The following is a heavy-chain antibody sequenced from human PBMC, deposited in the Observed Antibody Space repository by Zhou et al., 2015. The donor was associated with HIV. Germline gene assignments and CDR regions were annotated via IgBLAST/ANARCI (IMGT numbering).Heavy chain of an antibody. Sequence: EVQLVESGGGSVRPGGSLRLSCAASGFNFENYAVHWVRQAPGKGLEYVSGIDSKGDNKCYADSVKGRFIISRDNSKRTLFLQLGSLRVEDTAVYYCAKSGYYALGGSAFDHWGQGTLVAVSS. CDR1: GFNFENYA. J-gene: IGHJ4*02. V-gene: IGHV3-64*07. CDR3: AKSGYYALGGSAFDH. CDR2: IDSKGDNK. D-gene: IGHD3-3*01.